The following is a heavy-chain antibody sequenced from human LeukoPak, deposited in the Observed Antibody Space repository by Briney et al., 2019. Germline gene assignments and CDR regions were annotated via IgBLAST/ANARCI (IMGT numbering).Heavy chain of an antibody. Sequence: PGGSLRLSCAASGFTFSSYWMNWARQAPGKGLEWVASINHNGNVNYYVDSVKGRFTISRDNAKNSLYLQMSNLRAEDTAVYYCAKYITVAGSSYFDYWGQGTLVTVSS. D-gene: IGHD6-19*01. V-gene: IGHV3-7*01. J-gene: IGHJ4*02. CDR3: AKYITVAGSSYFDY. CDR2: INHNGNVN. CDR1: GFTFSSYW.